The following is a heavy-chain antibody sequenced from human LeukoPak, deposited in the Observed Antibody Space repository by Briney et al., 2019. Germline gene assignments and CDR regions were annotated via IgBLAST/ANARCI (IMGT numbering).Heavy chain of an antibody. D-gene: IGHD3-22*01. Sequence: SVKVSCKASGGTFSSYAISWVRQAPGQGLEWMGGIIPIFGTANYAQKFQGRVTITADESTSTAYMELSSLRSEDTAVYYCARDHPPKPRQPGRITMIVVESGMDVWGQGTTVTVSS. CDR3: ARDHPPKPRQPGRITMIVVESGMDV. CDR1: GGTFSSYA. V-gene: IGHV1-69*13. J-gene: IGHJ6*02. CDR2: IIPIFGTA.